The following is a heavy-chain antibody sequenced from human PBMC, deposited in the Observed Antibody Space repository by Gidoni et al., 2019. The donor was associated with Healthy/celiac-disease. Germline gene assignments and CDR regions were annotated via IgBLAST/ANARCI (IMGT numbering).Heavy chain of an antibody. Sequence: QVQLVESGGGVVQPGRSLRLSCAASVFTFSSYGMHWVRQAPGKGLEWVAVISYDGSNKYYADSVKGRFTISRDNSKNTLYLQMNSLRAEDTAVYYCAKAAADSGRRAFDIWGQGTMVTVSS. CDR3: AKAAADSGRRAFDI. J-gene: IGHJ3*02. V-gene: IGHV3-30*18. CDR2: ISYDGSNK. D-gene: IGHD1-26*01. CDR1: VFTFSSYG.